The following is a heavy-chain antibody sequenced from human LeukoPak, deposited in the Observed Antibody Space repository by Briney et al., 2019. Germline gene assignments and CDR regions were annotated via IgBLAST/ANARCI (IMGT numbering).Heavy chain of an antibody. J-gene: IGHJ4*02. CDR2: INPNSGGT. Sequence: ASVKVSCKASGYTFTGYYMHWVRQAPGQGLEWMGWINPNSGGTNYAQKLQGRVTMTTDTSTSTAYMELRSLRSDDTAVYYCARDRIGGSYFDYWGQGTLVTVSS. V-gene: IGHV1-2*02. CDR1: GYTFTGYY. D-gene: IGHD2-15*01. CDR3: ARDRIGGSYFDY.